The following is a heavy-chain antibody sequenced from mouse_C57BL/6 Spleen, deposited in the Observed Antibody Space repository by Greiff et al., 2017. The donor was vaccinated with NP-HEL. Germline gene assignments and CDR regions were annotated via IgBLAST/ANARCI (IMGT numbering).Heavy chain of an antibody. Sequence: VQLQESGPELVKPGASVKISCKASGYAFSSSWMNWVKQRPGKGLEWIGRIYPGDGATNYNGKFKGKATLTADNSSSTAYMQLSSLTSEDSTVYLCANITTTCDDGGKGTTLTVAS. D-gene: IGHD1-1*01. J-gene: IGHJ2*01. V-gene: IGHV1-82*01. CDR1: GYAFSSSW. CDR3: ANITTTCDD. CDR2: IYPGDGAT.